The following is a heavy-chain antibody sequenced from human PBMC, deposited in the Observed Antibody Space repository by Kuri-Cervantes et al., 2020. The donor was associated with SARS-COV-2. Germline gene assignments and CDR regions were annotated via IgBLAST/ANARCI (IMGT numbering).Heavy chain of an antibody. Sequence: SVKVSCKVSGYTLRGYSLTWVRQAPGQGLEWMGRFNPMLDLTNYAPKFRDRVTITADKSTGTAHLELTSLGPDDTAVYYCARAEDSSGSDYWGQGTLVTVSS. J-gene: IGHJ4*02. D-gene: IGHD6-19*01. CDR3: ARAEDSSGSDY. V-gene: IGHV1-69*04. CDR2: FNPMLDLT. CDR1: GYTLRGYS.